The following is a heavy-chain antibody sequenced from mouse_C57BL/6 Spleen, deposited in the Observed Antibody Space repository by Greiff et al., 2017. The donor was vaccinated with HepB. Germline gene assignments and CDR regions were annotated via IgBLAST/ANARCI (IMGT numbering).Heavy chain of an antibody. V-gene: IGHV5-9*01. CDR1: GFTFSSYS. Sequence: EVQLVESGGGLVKPGGSVKLSCAASGFTFSSYSMHWVRQTPEKRLEWVATISGGGGNTYYTDSVKGRITISRDNAKNTRYVQMSSLRSEDTALYYCARHRIYYGNYDYAKDDWGQGTSVTVSS. J-gene: IGHJ4*01. D-gene: IGHD2-1*01. CDR2: ISGGGGNT. CDR3: ARHRIYYGNYDYAKDD.